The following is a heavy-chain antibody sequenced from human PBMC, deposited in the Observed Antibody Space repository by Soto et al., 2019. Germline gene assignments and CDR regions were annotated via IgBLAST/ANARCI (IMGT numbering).Heavy chain of an antibody. D-gene: IGHD1-1*01. V-gene: IGHV6-1*01. J-gene: IGHJ6*02. CDR1: GDSVSSNSAA. Sequence: PSQTLSLTCAISGDSVSSNSAAWNWIRQSPSRGLEWLGRTYYRSKWYNDYAVSVKSRITINPDTSKYQFSLQLNSVTPEDTAVYYCARDLEGALHTVPYYYYYGMDVWGQGTTVTVSS. CDR2: TYYRSKWYN. CDR3: ARDLEGALHTVPYYYYYGMDV.